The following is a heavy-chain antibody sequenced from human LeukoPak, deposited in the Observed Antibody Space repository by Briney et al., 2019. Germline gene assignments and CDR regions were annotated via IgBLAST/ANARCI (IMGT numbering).Heavy chain of an antibody. CDR2: ISGSGGST. D-gene: IGHD3-22*01. Sequence: GGSLRLSCAASGFTFSSYGMSWVRQAPGKGLEWVSAISGSGGSTYYADSVKGRFTISRDNSKNSLYLQMNSLRAEDTAVYYCARVYYYDSSGYYYEDAFDIWGQGTMVTVSS. J-gene: IGHJ3*02. CDR3: ARVYYYDSSGYYYEDAFDI. V-gene: IGHV3-23*01. CDR1: GFTFSSYG.